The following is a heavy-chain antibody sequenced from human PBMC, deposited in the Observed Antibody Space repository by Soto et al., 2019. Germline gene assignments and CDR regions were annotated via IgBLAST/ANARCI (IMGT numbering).Heavy chain of an antibody. D-gene: IGHD3-3*01. V-gene: IGHV4-59*01. J-gene: IGHJ6*03. CDR2: IYYSGST. CDR1: GDSISSYY. Sequence: PSETLSLTCTVSGDSISSYYWSWIRQPPGKGLEWIGYIYYSGSTNYNPSLKSRVTISVDTSKNQFSLKLSSVTAADTAVYYCASVFSRTIFGVPQSLYYYYYYMDVWGKGTTVTVSS. CDR3: ASVFSRTIFGVPQSLYYYYYYMDV.